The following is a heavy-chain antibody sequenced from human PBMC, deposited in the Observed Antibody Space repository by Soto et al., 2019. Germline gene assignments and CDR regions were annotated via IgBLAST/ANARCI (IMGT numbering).Heavy chain of an antibody. D-gene: IGHD3-10*01. CDR1: GFTFRSYA. Sequence: TGGSLRLSCAVSGFTFRSYAMSWVRQAPGKGLEWVSGISGSGGSTYYADSVKGRFTISRDNSKNTLYLQMNSLRAEDTAIYYCAKAHYYASGFYYNWGQGTLVTVSS. V-gene: IGHV3-23*01. CDR2: ISGSGGST. CDR3: AKAHYYASGFYYN. J-gene: IGHJ4*02.